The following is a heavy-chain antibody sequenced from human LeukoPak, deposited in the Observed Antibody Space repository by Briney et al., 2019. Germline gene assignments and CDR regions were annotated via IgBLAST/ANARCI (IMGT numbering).Heavy chain of an antibody. V-gene: IGHV3-49*04. CDR2: IRSKAYGGTT. Sequence: GGSLRLSCTASGFTFGDYAMSWVRQAPGKGLEWVGFIRSKAYGGTTEYAASVKGRFTISRDDSKSIAYLQMNSLKTEDTAVYYCTREWEYYYDSSGSGDFDYWGQGTLVTVSS. CDR1: GFTFGDYA. J-gene: IGHJ4*02. CDR3: TREWEYYYDSSGSGDFDY. D-gene: IGHD3-22*01.